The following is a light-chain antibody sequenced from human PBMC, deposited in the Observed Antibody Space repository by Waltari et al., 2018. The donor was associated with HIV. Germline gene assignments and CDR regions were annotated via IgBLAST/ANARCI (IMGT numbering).Light chain of an antibody. J-gene: IGLJ3*02. CDR2: YDS. Sequence: SSVLTQPPSVSVAPGKTARITCGGNNIERKSVHWYQQKPGQAPALVIYYDSDRPSGIPGGFSGSNSGDTATLTISRVGDGDEADYYCQVWDSSSDHVLFGGGTKLTVL. CDR3: QVWDSSSDHVL. V-gene: IGLV3-21*04. CDR1: NIERKS.